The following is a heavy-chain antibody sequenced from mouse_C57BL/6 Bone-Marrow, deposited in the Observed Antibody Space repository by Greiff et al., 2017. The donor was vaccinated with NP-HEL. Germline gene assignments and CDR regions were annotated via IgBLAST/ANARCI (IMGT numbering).Heavy chain of an antibody. D-gene: IGHD1-1*01. CDR3: ARYEGEGYYYGSRRFAY. V-gene: IGHV1-62-2*01. CDR1: GYTFTEYT. J-gene: IGHJ3*01. Sequence: QVQLQQSGAELVKPGASVKLSCKASGYTFTEYTIHWVKQRSGQGLEWIGWFYPGSGSIKYNEKFKDKATLTADKSSSTVYMELSRLTSEDSAVYFCARYEGEGYYYGSRRFAYWGQGTLVTVSA. CDR2: FYPGSGSI.